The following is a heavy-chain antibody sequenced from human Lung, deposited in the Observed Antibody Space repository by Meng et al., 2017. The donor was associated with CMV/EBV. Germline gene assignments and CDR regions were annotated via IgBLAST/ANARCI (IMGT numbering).Heavy chain of an antibody. V-gene: IGHV1-18*01. CDR2: ISAYNGNT. J-gene: IGHJ6*02. Sequence: ASVXVSCNSSGYTFTSYGISWVRQAPGQGLEWMGWISAYNGNTNYAQKLQGRVTMTTDTSTSTAYMELRSLRSDDTAVYYCARDPIRVLRFLEWNYYYYGMDVXGQGXTVTVSS. CDR3: ARDPIRVLRFLEWNYYYYGMDV. CDR1: GYTFTSYG. D-gene: IGHD3-3*01.